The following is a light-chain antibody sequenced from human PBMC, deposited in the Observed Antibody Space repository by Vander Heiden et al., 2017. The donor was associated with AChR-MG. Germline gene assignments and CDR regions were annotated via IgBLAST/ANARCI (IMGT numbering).Light chain of an antibody. V-gene: IGKV1-27*01. CDR1: HGIGNF. CDR2: AAS. Sequence: DIQMTQSPSSLSASVGDRVTITCRASHGIGNFLAWYQQKPGKVPKLLIYAASTCQSGVPSRFSGSGSGTDFTLTISSLQPEDVATYYCQKYNSAPRTFGQGTKLEIK. J-gene: IGKJ2*01. CDR3: QKYNSAPRT.